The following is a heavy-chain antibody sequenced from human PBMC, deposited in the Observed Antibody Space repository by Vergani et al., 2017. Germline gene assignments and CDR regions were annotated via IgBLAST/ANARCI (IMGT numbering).Heavy chain of an antibody. Sequence: QVQLQQWGAGLLKPSETLSLTCAVYGGSFSGYYWSWIRQPPGKGLEWIGEINHSGSTNYNPSLKSRVTISIDTSKNQFSLKLSSVTDADTAVYYCARGRLTRYCSGGSWSAPVAFDPWGQGTLVTVSS. D-gene: IGHD2-15*01. CDR2: INHSGST. V-gene: IGHV4-34*01. CDR3: ARGRLTRYCSGGSWSAPVAFDP. CDR1: GGSFSGYY. J-gene: IGHJ5*02.